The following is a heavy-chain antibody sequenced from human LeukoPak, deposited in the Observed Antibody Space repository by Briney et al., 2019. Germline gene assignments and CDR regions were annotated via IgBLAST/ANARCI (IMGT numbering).Heavy chain of an antibody. V-gene: IGHV4-30-2*01. CDR3: ARTRVFLVPAANYYFDY. CDR1: GGSISSGGYS. CDR2: IYHSGST. D-gene: IGHD2-2*01. Sequence: SQTLSLTCAVSGGSISSGGYSWSWIRQPPGKGLEWIGYIYHSGSTYYNPSLKSRVTISVDTSKNQFSLKLSSVTAADTAVYYCARTRVFLVPAANYYFDYWGQGTLVTVSS. J-gene: IGHJ4*02.